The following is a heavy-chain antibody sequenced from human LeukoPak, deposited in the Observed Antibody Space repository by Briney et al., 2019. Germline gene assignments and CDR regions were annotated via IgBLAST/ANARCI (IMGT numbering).Heavy chain of an antibody. CDR1: GFTFSSYA. Sequence: GGSLRLSCAASGFTFSSYAMSWVRQAPGKGLEWVSAISGSGDSTYYADSVKGRFAISRDNSKSMLFLQLNSLRAEDTALYYCARDLHYYVAMDVWGQGTTVTVSS. V-gene: IGHV3-23*01. CDR3: ARDLHYYVAMDV. D-gene: IGHD3-10*02. CDR2: ISGSGDST. J-gene: IGHJ6*02.